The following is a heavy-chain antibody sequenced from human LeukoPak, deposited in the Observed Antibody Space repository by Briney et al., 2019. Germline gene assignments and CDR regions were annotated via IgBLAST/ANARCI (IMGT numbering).Heavy chain of an antibody. CDR2: IYTSGST. CDR1: GGSISSYY. J-gene: IGHJ6*03. V-gene: IGHV4-4*07. Sequence: SETLSLTCTVSGGSISSYYWSWIRQPAGKGLEWIGRIYTSGSTNYNPSLKSRVTMSVDTSKNQFSLKLSSVTAADTAVYYCARELGAYYDYAWGSYRYTGYYYYMDVWGKGTTVTVSS. D-gene: IGHD3-16*02. CDR3: ARELGAYYDYAWGSYRYTGYYYYMDV.